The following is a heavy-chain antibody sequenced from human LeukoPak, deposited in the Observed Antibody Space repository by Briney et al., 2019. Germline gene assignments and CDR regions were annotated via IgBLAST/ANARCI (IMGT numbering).Heavy chain of an antibody. Sequence: SGGSLRLSCAASGFTFSSYAMHWVRQAPGKGLEWVAVISYDGSNKYYADSVKGRFTISRDNSKNTLYLQMNSLRAEDTAVYYCARGDDGAGLAFDIWGQGTMVTVSS. CDR1: GFTFSSYA. CDR3: ARGDDGAGLAFDI. CDR2: ISYDGSNK. V-gene: IGHV3-30-3*01. D-gene: IGHD6-13*01. J-gene: IGHJ3*02.